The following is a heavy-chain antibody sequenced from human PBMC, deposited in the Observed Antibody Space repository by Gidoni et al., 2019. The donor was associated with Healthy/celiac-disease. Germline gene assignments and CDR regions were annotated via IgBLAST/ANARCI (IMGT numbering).Heavy chain of an antibody. V-gene: IGHV3-13*04. CDR1: GFTFSSYE. J-gene: IGHJ3*02. CDR3: ARGPGLGTLGAFDI. Sequence: EVQLVESGGGLVQPGGSLRLSCAASGFTFSSYEMHWVRQATGKGLEWVSAIGTAGDTYYPGSVKGRFTISRENAKNSLYLQMNSLRAGDTAVYYCARGPGLGTLGAFDIWGQGTMVTVSS. D-gene: IGHD7-27*01. CDR2: IGTAGDT.